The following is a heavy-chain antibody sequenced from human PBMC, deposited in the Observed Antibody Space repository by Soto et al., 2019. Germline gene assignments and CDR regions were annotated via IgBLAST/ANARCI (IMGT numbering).Heavy chain of an antibody. J-gene: IGHJ4*02. CDR2: IIPILGIA. D-gene: IGHD2-2*01. CDR1: GGTFSSYT. CDR3: ASPADADADY. Sequence: QVQLVQSGAEVKKPGSSVKVSCKASGGTFSSYTISWVRQAPGQGLEWMGRIIPILGIANYAQKFQGRVTITADKPTSTAYLQLSSLRSEDTAVYYCASPADADADYWGQGTLVTVSS. V-gene: IGHV1-69*02.